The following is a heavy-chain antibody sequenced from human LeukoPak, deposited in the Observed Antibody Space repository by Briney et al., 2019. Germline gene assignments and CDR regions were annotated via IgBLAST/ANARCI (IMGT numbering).Heavy chain of an antibody. CDR3: ARQDPRGVI. D-gene: IGHD3-10*01. Sequence: SETLSLTCAVSGVSISSSNWWTWVRQTPGEGLEWIGEIYHSGSTIYNPSLKSRVTISLDKSKNQFSLKLTSVTAAGTAVYYCARQDPRGVIWGQGTLVTVSS. CDR2: IYHSGST. CDR1: GVSISSSNW. V-gene: IGHV4-4*02. J-gene: IGHJ4*02.